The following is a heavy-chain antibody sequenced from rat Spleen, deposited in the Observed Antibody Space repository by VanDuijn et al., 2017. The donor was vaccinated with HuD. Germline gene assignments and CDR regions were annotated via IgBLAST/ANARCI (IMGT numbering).Heavy chain of an antibody. CDR1: GYSFTSSYR. D-gene: IGHD1-1*01. CDR2: INSAGTT. V-gene: IGHV3-3*01. J-gene: IGHJ1*01. CDR3: AKDGPFYYYTRHHYWYFDF. Sequence: EVQLQESGPGLVKPSQSLSLTCSVTGYSFTSSYRWNWIRKFPGKSLEWMGYINSAGTTTYNPSLKSRISITRDTSKNQFFLQVNSLSTEDTATYYCAKDGPFYYYTRHHYWYFDFWGPGTMVTVSS.